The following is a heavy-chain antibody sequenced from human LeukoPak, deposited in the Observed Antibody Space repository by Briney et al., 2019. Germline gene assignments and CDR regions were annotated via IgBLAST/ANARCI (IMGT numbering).Heavy chain of an antibody. Sequence: SETLSLTCTVSGGSISSYYWSWIRQPPGKGLEWIGYIYYSGSTNYNPSLKSRVTISVDTSKNQFSLKLSFVTAADTAVYYCAKQGHSIGYYGYWGQRTVVTVSS. V-gene: IGHV4-59*01. D-gene: IGHD3-22*01. CDR3: AKQGHSIGYYGY. CDR1: GGSISSYY. CDR2: IYYSGST. J-gene: IGHJ4*02.